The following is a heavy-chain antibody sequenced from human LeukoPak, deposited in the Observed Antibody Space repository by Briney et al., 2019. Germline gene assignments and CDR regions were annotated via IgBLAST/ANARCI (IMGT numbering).Heavy chain of an antibody. CDR2: ISYDGSNK. J-gene: IGHJ4*02. CDR1: GFTFSSYA. Sequence: GGSLRLSCAASGFTFSSYAMHWVRQAPGKGLEWVAVISYDGSNKYYADSVKGRFTISRDNSKNTLYLQMNSLRAEDTAVYYCARYVEMATKALDYWGQGTLVTVSS. V-gene: IGHV3-30-3*01. CDR3: ARYVEMATKALDY. D-gene: IGHD5-12*01.